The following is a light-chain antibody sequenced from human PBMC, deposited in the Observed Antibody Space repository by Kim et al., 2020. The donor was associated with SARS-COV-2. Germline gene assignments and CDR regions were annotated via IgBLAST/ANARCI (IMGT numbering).Light chain of an antibody. J-gene: IGLJ2*01. V-gene: IGLV3-19*01. CDR1: RARTHA. CDR3: NSRDNNDYVL. Sequence: TARITGKGDRARTHAATRCNQNPGQDPIVVVYGKNNRPSGIPARFPGPRSGNTAPLTITATQAGDEADDYCNSRDNNDYVLFGGGTRLTVL. CDR2: GKN.